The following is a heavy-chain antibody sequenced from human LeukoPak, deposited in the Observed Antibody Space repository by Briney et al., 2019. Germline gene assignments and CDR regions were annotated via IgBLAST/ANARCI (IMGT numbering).Heavy chain of an antibody. D-gene: IGHD4/OR15-4a*01. V-gene: IGHV4-34*01. J-gene: IGHJ4*02. Sequence: SETLSLTCAVYGGSFSGYYWSWIRQPPGKGLEWIREINHSGSTNYNPSLKSRVTISVDTSKNQFSLKLSSVTAADTAVYYCARDGRFPPEVLPRYFDYWGQGTLVTVSS. CDR2: INHSGST. CDR3: ARDGRFPPEVLPRYFDY. CDR1: GGSFSGYY.